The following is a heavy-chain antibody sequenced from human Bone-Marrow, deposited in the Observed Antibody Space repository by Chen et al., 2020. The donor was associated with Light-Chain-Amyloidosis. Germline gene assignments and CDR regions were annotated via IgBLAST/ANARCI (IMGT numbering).Heavy chain of an antibody. V-gene: IGHV1-69*04. Sequence: QVQLVQSGAEVKKPGSSVKVSCKASGGTFTSYATSWVRQAPGQGLEWMGRIIPILGIANYAQKFQGRVTITADKSTSTAYMELSSLRSEDTAVYYCARRREGWDTYYGMDVWGQGTTVTVSS. D-gene: IGHD1-26*01. J-gene: IGHJ6*02. CDR3: ARRREGWDTYYGMDV. CDR1: GGTFTSYA. CDR2: IIPILGIA.